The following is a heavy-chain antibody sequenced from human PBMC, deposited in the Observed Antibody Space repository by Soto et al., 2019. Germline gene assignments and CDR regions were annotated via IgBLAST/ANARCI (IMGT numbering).Heavy chain of an antibody. CDR3: ARQDGEFDY. J-gene: IGHJ4*02. Sequence: CRSWIRQPPGKGLEWIGSIYYSGSTYYNPSLKSRVTISVDTSKNQFSLKLSSVTAADTAVYYCARQDGEFDYWGQGTLVTVSS. CDR2: IYYSGST. V-gene: IGHV4-39*01. D-gene: IGHD4-17*01. CDR1: C.